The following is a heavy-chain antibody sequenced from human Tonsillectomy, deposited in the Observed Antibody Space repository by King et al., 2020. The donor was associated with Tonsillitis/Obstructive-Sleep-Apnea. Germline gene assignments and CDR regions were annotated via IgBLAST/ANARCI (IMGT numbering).Heavy chain of an antibody. CDR1: GFTFDDYA. Sequence: DVQLVESGGGLVQPGRSLRLSCAASGFTFDDYAMHWVRQAPGKGLEWVSGISWNSGSIGYADSVKGRFTISRDNAKNSLYLQMNSLRAEDTALYYYAKDLWFSVSAAGSYFDYWGQGTLVTVSS. CDR2: ISWNSGSI. D-gene: IGHD6-13*01. V-gene: IGHV3-9*01. J-gene: IGHJ4*02. CDR3: AKDLWFSVSAAGSYFDY.